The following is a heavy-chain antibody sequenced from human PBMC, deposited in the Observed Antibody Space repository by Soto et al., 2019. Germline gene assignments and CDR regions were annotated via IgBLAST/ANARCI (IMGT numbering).Heavy chain of an antibody. V-gene: IGHV1-8*01. D-gene: IGHD6-19*01. Sequence: QVQLVQSGAEVKKPGASVKVSCKASGYTFTSYDINWVRQATGQGLEWMGWMNPNSGNTGYAQKFQGRVTITADESTSTAYMELSSLRSEDTAVYYCARDSHNYSSGWPFDYWGQGTLVTVSS. CDR2: MNPNSGNT. CDR3: ARDSHNYSSGWPFDY. CDR1: GYTFTSYD. J-gene: IGHJ4*02.